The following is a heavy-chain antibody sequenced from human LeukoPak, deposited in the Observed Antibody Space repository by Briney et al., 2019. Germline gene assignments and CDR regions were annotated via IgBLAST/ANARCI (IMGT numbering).Heavy chain of an antibody. Sequence: GGSLRLSCAASGFTVSSNYMSWVRQAPGKGLEWVSAISGSGGSTYYADSVKGRFTISRDNSKNTLYLQMNSLRAEDTAVYYCAKSIVVVPAALPTYYFDYWGQGTLVTVSS. CDR2: ISGSGGST. CDR1: GFTVSSNY. D-gene: IGHD2-2*01. V-gene: IGHV3-23*01. J-gene: IGHJ4*02. CDR3: AKSIVVVPAALPTYYFDY.